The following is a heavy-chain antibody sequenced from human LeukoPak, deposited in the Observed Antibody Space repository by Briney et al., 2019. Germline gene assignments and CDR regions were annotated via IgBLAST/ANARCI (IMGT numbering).Heavy chain of an antibody. Sequence: GGSLRLSCAASGFTFSSYSMNWVRQAPGKGLEWVSSISSSSSYIYYADSAKGRFTISRDNAKNSLYLQMNSLRAEDTAVYYCARGTDYGDYEVGVDYWGQGTLVTVSS. D-gene: IGHD4-17*01. J-gene: IGHJ4*02. CDR2: ISSSSSYI. CDR1: GFTFSSYS. CDR3: ARGTDYGDYEVGVDY. V-gene: IGHV3-21*01.